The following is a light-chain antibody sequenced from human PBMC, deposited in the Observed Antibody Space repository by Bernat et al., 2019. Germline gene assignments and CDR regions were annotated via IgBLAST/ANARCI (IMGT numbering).Light chain of an antibody. CDR2: DVS. J-gene: IGLJ1*01. V-gene: IGLV2-14*03. Sequence: QSALTQPASVSGSPGQSLTISCTGTSSDVGGYNYVSWYQQHPGKAPKLMIFDVSYRPSGVSTRFSGSKSGNTASLTISGLQAEDEADYYCSSYTSSSTVYVFGTGTKVTVL. CDR3: SSYTSSSTVYV. CDR1: SSDVGGYNY.